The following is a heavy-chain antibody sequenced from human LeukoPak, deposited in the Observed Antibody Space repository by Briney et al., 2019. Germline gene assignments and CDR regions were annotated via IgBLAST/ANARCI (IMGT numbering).Heavy chain of an antibody. CDR2: INHSGST. J-gene: IGHJ5*02. CDR3: ASYKLLWFGELSGSWFDP. Sequence: SETLSLTCAVYGGSFSGYYWSWIRQPPGKGLEWIGEINHSGSTNYNPSLKSRVTISVDTSKNQFSLKLSSVTAADTAVYYCASYKLLWFGELSGSWFDPWGQGTLVTVSS. CDR1: GGSFSGYY. D-gene: IGHD3-10*01. V-gene: IGHV4-34*01.